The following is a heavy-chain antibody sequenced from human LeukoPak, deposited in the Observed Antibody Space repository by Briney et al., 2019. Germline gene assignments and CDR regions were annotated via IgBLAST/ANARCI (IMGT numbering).Heavy chain of an antibody. V-gene: IGHV3-74*01. J-gene: IGHJ4*02. CDR1: GFTFSGYW. D-gene: IGHD6-19*01. Sequence: PGGSLRLSCAASGFTFSGYWMHWVRQAPGKGLVWVSRISTDGSSNTYADSVKGRFTISRDNAKNTLYLQMNSLRADDTAVYYCARGRLTSSWYYFDYWGQGTLVRVSS. CDR3: ARGRLTSSWYYFDY. CDR2: ISTDGSSN.